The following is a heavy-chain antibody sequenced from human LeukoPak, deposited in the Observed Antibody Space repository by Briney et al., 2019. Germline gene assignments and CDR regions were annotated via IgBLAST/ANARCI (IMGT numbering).Heavy chain of an antibody. V-gene: IGHV1-3*01. J-gene: IGHJ3*02. Sequence: ASVNVSCTPSGYTFTSYAIQWVRQAPGQRLEWMGWINAGNGNTKYSQKFQGRVTITRDTSATTAYMELSTLRSEDTAVYYCAREHDFWSPYAFDIWGQGTMVTVSS. CDR2: INAGNGNT. CDR1: GYTFTSYA. D-gene: IGHD3-3*01. CDR3: AREHDFWSPYAFDI.